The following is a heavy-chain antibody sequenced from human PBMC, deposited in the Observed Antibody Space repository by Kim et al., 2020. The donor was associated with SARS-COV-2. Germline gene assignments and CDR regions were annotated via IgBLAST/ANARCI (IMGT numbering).Heavy chain of an antibody. D-gene: IGHD3-16*01. J-gene: IGHJ6*04. CDR2: ISYDGSNK. CDR1: GFTFSSYG. CDR3: AKDPRKWLVSAVYLGVDV. Sequence: GGSLRLSCAASGFTFSSYGMHWVRQAPGKGLEWVAVISYDGSNKYYADSVKGRFTISRDNSKNTLYLQMNSLRAEDTAVYYCAKDPRKWLVSAVYLGVDVWGEGTTVTVSS. V-gene: IGHV3-30*18.